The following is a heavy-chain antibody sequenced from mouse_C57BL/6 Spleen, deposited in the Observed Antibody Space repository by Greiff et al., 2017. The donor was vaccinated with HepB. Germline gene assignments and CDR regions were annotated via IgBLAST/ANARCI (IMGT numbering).Heavy chain of an antibody. CDR1: GYTFTSYW. V-gene: IGHV1-69*01. CDR3: AREGGRGSWFAY. CDR2: IDPSDSYT. Sequence: QQPGAELVMPGASVKLSCKASGYTFTSYWMHWVKQRPGQGLEWIGEIDPSDSYTNYNQKFKGKSTLTVDKSSSTAYMQRSSLTSEDSAVYYCAREGGRGSWFAYWGQGTLVTVSA. J-gene: IGHJ3*01.